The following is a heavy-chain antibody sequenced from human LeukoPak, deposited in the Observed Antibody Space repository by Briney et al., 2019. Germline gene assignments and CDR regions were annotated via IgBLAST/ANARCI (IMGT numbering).Heavy chain of an antibody. V-gene: IGHV1-69*01. CDR1: GGTFSSYA. CDR2: IIPIFGTA. Sequence: ASVKVSCKASGGTFSSYAISWVRQAPGQGLEWMGGIIPIFGTANYAQKFQGRVTITADESTSTAYMELSSLRSEDTAVYYCARGGIVVVPAAMQGWFDPWGQGTLVTVSS. CDR3: ARGGIVVVPAAMQGWFDP. J-gene: IGHJ5*02. D-gene: IGHD2-2*01.